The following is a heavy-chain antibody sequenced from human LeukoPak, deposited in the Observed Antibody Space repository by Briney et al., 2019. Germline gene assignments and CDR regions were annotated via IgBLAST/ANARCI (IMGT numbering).Heavy chain of an antibody. CDR2: IYYSGST. J-gene: IGHJ4*02. V-gene: IGHV4-59*08. D-gene: IGHD6-19*01. Sequence: PSETLSLTCTVSGGSISSYYWSWIRQPPGKGLEWIGYIYYSGSTNYNPSLKSRVTISVDTSKNQFSLKLSSVTSADTAVYYCARHKSSGWYVHVLDYWGQGTLVTVSS. CDR1: GGSISSYY. CDR3: ARHKSSGWYVHVLDY.